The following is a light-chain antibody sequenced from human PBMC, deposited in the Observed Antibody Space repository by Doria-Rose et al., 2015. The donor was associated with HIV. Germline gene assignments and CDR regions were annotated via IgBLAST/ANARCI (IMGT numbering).Light chain of an antibody. CDR3: QQTYSSPPWT. J-gene: IGKJ1*01. Sequence: PSSLSASIGDRVTTTCRASQTVSTYLNWFQQEPGKAPKLLIYAASRLQSGAPSRFSGSGSGTDFTLTISGLQPGDFATYYCQQTYSSPPWTFGQGTKVEMK. V-gene: IGKV1-39*01. CDR1: QTVSTY. CDR2: AAS.